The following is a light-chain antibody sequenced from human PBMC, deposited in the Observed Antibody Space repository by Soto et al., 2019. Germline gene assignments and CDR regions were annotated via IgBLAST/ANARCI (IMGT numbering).Light chain of an antibody. CDR1: QSISVH. CDR2: AAS. Sequence: DIQMTQSPSSLSASVGDTVTITCRASQSISVHLTWYQQKGGKVPKLLIYAASNLYSGVPSRFSGSGSETDFALTISSLQPEDFATYYCQQSYITPYTFGQGIRLEIK. CDR3: QQSYITPYT. J-gene: IGKJ2*01. V-gene: IGKV1-39*01.